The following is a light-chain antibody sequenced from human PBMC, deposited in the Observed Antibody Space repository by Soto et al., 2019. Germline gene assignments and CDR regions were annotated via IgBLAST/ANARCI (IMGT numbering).Light chain of an antibody. V-gene: IGKV3-20*01. CDR2: GAS. J-gene: IGKJ2*01. Sequence: EIVLTQSPGTLSLSPGERATLSCRTSQGISDTYLAWYQQKPGQAPRLLIYGASTRATSIPDKLSGSGSGTDFSLTIAKVEPEDCAVYFCHQYDTSPDTFGPGTKLEI. CDR1: QGISDTY. CDR3: HQYDTSPDT.